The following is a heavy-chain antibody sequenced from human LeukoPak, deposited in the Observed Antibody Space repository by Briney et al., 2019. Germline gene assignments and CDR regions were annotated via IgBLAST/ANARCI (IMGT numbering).Heavy chain of an antibody. V-gene: IGHV4-28*01. Sequence: PSETLSLTCAVSGYSISSSNWWGWIRQPPGKGLEWIGYIYYSGSTYYNPSLKSRVTMSVDKSKNQFSLKLSSVTAVDTAVYYCARIKSGWSYDAFDIWGQGTMVTVSS. CDR1: GYSISSSNW. CDR3: ARIKSGWSYDAFDI. J-gene: IGHJ3*02. CDR2: IYYSGST. D-gene: IGHD6-19*01.